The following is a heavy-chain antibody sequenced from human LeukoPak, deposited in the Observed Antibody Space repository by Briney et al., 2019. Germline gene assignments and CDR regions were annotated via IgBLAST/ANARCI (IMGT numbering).Heavy chain of an antibody. CDR1: GYTFTGYY. Sequence: GASVKVSCKASGYTFTGYYMHWVRQAPGRGLEWMGRINPNSGGTNYAQKFQGRVTMTRDTSISTAYMELSRLRSDDTAVYYCASLGDYDSSGYYFYWGQGTLVTVSS. CDR2: INPNSGGT. CDR3: ASLGDYDSSGYYFY. V-gene: IGHV1-2*06. D-gene: IGHD3-22*01. J-gene: IGHJ4*02.